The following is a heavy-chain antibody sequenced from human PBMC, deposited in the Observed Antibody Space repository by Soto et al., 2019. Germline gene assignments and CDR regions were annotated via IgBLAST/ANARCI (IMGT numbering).Heavy chain of an antibody. CDR1: GFTFSSYA. V-gene: IGHV3-23*01. CDR3: AKKPTVAAAEFYVDY. Sequence: GGSLRLSCAASGFTFSSYAMSWVRQAPGKGLEWVSAISGSGGSTYYADSVKGRFTISRDNSKNTLYLQMNSLRAEESAVYYCAKKPTVAAAEFYVDYWGQGTLVTGSS. D-gene: IGHD6-13*01. J-gene: IGHJ4*02. CDR2: ISGSGGST.